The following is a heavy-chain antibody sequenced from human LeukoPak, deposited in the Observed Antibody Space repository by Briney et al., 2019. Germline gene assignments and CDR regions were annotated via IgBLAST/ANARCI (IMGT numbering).Heavy chain of an antibody. CDR2: TYYRSKWYN. J-gene: IGHJ3*02. CDR1: GDSVSSNSAA. Sequence: PSQTLSLICAISGDSVSSNSAAWNWIRQSPSRGLEWLGSTYYRSKWYNDYAVSVNSRITINPDTSKNQFSLQLNSVTPEDTAVYYCARGAGIAVAGHDAFDIWGQGTMVTVSS. CDR3: ARGAGIAVAGHDAFDI. V-gene: IGHV6-1*01. D-gene: IGHD6-19*01.